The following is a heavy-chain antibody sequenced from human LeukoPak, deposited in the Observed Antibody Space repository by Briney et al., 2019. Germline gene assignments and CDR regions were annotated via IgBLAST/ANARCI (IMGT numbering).Heavy chain of an antibody. CDR1: GGYISSTTYY. Sequence: PSETLSLTCIISGGYISSTTYYWGWIRQPPGKGLEWIGTLYYSGKTYYNPSLKSRVTISIDTSKNQFSLKLTSATAADTAVYYCARGGYDILTGYPIPDAFDIWGQGTMVTVSS. CDR3: ARGGYDILTGYPIPDAFDI. J-gene: IGHJ3*02. D-gene: IGHD3-9*01. CDR2: LYYSGKT. V-gene: IGHV4-39*07.